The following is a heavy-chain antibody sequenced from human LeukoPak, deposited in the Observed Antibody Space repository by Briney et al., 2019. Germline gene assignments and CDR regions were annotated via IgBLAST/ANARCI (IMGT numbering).Heavy chain of an antibody. Sequence: SETLSLTCTVSGGSLNDASWNWLRQPPGQGLEWIGYIYHSGGTNYNPSLKSRVTISLDTSKNQFSLKLSSVNAADTAVYYCARVGTYYRSLDSWGQGTLVTVSS. V-gene: IGHV4-59*01. D-gene: IGHD3-10*01. CDR2: IYHSGGT. CDR1: GGSLNDAS. J-gene: IGHJ4*02. CDR3: ARVGTYYRSLDS.